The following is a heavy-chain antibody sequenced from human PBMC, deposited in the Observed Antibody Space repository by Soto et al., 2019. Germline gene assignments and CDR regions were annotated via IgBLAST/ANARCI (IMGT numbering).Heavy chain of an antibody. Sequence: EVQLLESGGGLVQPGGSLRLSCAASGFTFSSYAMSWVRQAPGKGLEWVSAISGSGGTTYTYYADSVKGRFTISRDNSQNTLYLHMNSLRAEDTAVYYCAKWRDYGGNYRDFWGQGTLVTVSS. CDR3: AKWRDYGGNYRDF. CDR2: ISGSGGTTYT. CDR1: GFTFSSYA. D-gene: IGHD4-17*01. J-gene: IGHJ4*02. V-gene: IGHV3-23*01.